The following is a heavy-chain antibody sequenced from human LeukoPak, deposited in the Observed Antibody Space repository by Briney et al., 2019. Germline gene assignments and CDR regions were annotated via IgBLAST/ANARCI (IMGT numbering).Heavy chain of an antibody. CDR2: IYTSGST. V-gene: IGHV4-4*09. D-gene: IGHD5-12*01. CDR1: GGSISSYY. J-gene: IGHJ5*02. CDR3: ARCYSGYEGWFDP. Sequence: SETLSLTCTVSGGSISSYYWSWIRQPPGKGLEWIGYIYTSGSTNYNPSLKSRVTISVDTSKNQFSLKLSSVTAADTAVYSCARCYSGYEGWFDPWGQGTLVTVSS.